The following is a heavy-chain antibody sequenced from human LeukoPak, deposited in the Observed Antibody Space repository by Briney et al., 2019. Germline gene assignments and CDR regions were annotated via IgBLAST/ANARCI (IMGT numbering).Heavy chain of an antibody. V-gene: IGHV4-34*01. CDR3: ARQEVTTSDY. Sequence: SETLSLTCAVYGGSFSGYYWSWIRQPPGKGLEWIGEINHSGSTYYNPSLKSRVTISVDTSKNQFSLKLSSVTAADTAVYYCARQEVTTSDYWGQGTLVTVSS. CDR1: GGSFSGYY. CDR2: INHSGST. J-gene: IGHJ4*02. D-gene: IGHD4-17*01.